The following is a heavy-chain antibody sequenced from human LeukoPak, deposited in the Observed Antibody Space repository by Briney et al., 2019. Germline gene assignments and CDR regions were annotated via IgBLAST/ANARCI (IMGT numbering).Heavy chain of an antibody. Sequence: GGSLRLSCAASGFTFSNYAMSWVRQAPGKGLEWVSVIYSGGSTYYADSVKGRFTISRDNSKNTLYLQMNSLRAEDTAVYYCARDKRGPYYYDSSRDTFDIWGQGTMVTVSS. J-gene: IGHJ3*02. D-gene: IGHD3-22*01. CDR1: GFTFSNYA. V-gene: IGHV3-53*01. CDR2: IYSGGST. CDR3: ARDKRGPYYYDSSRDTFDI.